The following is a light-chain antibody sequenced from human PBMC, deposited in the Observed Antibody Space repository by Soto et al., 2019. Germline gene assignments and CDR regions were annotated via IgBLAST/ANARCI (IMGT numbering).Light chain of an antibody. V-gene: IGLV2-8*01. J-gene: IGLJ1*01. CDR2: EVS. Sequence: QSALTQPPSAYGSPGQSVTISCTGTSSDVGGYNYVSWYQQHPGKAPKLMIYEVSKRPSGVPDRFSGSKSGNTASLTVSGLQAEDEADYYCSSYAGSTVFGTGTKVTVL. CDR3: SSYAGSTV. CDR1: SSDVGGYNY.